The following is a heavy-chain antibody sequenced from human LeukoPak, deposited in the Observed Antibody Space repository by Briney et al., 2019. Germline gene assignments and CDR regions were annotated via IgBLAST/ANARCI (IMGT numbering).Heavy chain of an antibody. Sequence: SVKVSCKASGGTFSSYAISRVRQAPGHGLEWMGGIIPIFGTANYAQKFQGRVTITAAESTSTSYMELSSLRSEDTAVYYCASDYGGLDAFDIWGQGTMVTVSS. J-gene: IGHJ3*02. CDR1: GGTFSSYA. V-gene: IGHV1-69*13. D-gene: IGHD4-23*01. CDR3: ASDYGGLDAFDI. CDR2: IIPIFGTA.